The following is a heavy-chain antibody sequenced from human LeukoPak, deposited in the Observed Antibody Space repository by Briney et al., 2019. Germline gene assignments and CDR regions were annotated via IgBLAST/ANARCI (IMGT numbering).Heavy chain of an antibody. CDR1: GFTFSTYI. J-gene: IGHJ4*02. V-gene: IGHV3-48*02. Sequence: PGGSLRLSCAASGFTFSTYIMNWVRQAPGKGLEWVSTVSDSRDVHYSDSVKGRFTISRDNARNSLYLQMNSLRDEDTAVYYCTRDGLHTAHFDYWGQGTLVTVSS. CDR3: TRDGLHTAHFDY. D-gene: IGHD5-18*01. CDR2: VSDSRDV.